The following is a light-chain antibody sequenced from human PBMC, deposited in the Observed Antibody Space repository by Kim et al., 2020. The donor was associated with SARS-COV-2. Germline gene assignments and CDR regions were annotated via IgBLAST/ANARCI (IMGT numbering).Light chain of an antibody. CDR2: DAS. V-gene: IGKV1-16*02. CDR3: QQYYFYPLT. J-gene: IGKJ5*01. CDR1: QDISIK. Sequence: DVQMTQSPSSLSASIGDRVTITCRASQDISIKLAWFQQKPGKAPKSLIYDASSLQSGVASKVSGSGSGTDFTLTIDSLQPEDFATYYCQQYYFYPLTFGQGTRLEIK.